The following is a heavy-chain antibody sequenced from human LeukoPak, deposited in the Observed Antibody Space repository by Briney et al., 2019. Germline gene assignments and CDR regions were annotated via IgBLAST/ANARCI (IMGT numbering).Heavy chain of an antibody. CDR3: ARGYCSSTSCYIYYFHY. CDR1: GVSIRSSY. CDR2: IYYSGTT. D-gene: IGHD2-2*02. Sequence: KPSETLSLTCTVSGVSIRSSYWSWIRQPPGKGLEWIAYIYYSGTTNYNPSLKSRVTISLDTSKNQFSLKLSSVTAADTVVYYCARGYCSSTSCYIYYFHYWGQGTLVTVSS. J-gene: IGHJ4*02. V-gene: IGHV4-59*01.